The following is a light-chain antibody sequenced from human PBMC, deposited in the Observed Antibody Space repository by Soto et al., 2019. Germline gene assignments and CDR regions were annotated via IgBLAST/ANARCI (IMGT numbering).Light chain of an antibody. CDR3: HQYNNYPWT. Sequence: DIQMTQSPSTLSASVGDRVTITCRASQRISEWLAWYQQKPGKAPKLLIYDASSLQTGVPSRFSGSGSGTEFILTISSLQPDDFATYYCHQYNNYPWTFGQGTKVDIK. CDR1: QRISEW. J-gene: IGKJ1*01. CDR2: DAS. V-gene: IGKV1-5*01.